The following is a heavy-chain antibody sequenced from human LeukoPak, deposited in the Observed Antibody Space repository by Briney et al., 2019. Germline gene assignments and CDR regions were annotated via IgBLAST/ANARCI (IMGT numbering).Heavy chain of an antibody. V-gene: IGHV4-39*07. CDR3: ARVPPVETATTYFDY. CDR2: MHYSGST. J-gene: IGHJ4*02. CDR1: GGSITKNGYY. Sequence: SETLSLTCSVSGGSITKNGYYWGWIRQSPETGLEWIGSMHYSGSTYYNPSLNSRVTISVDTSKNQFSLKLSSVTAADTAVYYCARVPPVETATTYFDYWGQGTLVTVSS. D-gene: IGHD5-24*01.